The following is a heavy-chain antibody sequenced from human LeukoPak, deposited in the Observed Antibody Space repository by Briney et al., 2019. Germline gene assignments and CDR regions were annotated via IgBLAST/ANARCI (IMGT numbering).Heavy chain of an antibody. J-gene: IGHJ6*02. CDR3: AGLIPEADYTRNYYYYGMDL. Sequence: SETLSLTCAVYGGSFSDFYWSWIRQPPGKGLEWIGEIVHSGSTNYNPPLKSRVSISVDTSKNQFSLRLSSVTAADTAVYLCAGLIPEADYTRNYYYYGMDLWGQGTTVTVSS. V-gene: IGHV4-34*12. CDR2: IVHSGST. D-gene: IGHD4-11*01. CDR1: GGSFSDFY.